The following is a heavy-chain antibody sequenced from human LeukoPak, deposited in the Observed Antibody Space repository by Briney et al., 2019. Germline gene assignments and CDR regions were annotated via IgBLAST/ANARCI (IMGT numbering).Heavy chain of an antibody. J-gene: IGHJ6*03. Sequence: SGTLSLTCTVSGGSISSSSYYWGWIRQPPGKGLEWIGSIYYSGSTYYNPSLKSRVTISVDTSKNQFSLKLSSVTAADTAVYYCARIPYYMDVWGKGTTVTVSS. CDR3: ARIPYYMDV. V-gene: IGHV4-39*01. CDR1: GGSISSSSYY. CDR2: IYYSGST.